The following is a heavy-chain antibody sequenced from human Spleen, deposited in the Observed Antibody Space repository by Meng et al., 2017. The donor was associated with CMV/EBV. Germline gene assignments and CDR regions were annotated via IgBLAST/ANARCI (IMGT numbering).Heavy chain of an antibody. D-gene: IGHD5-18*01. J-gene: IGHJ4*02. V-gene: IGHV4-39*07. Sequence: QLQRQESGPGRVKPSETLSLTCTVSGGSISSSSYYWGWIRQPPGKGLEWIGSIYYSGSTYYNPSLKSRVTISVDTSKNQFSLKLSSVTAADTAVYYCARGKWYSYGLDYWGQGTLVTVSS. CDR1: GGSISSSSYY. CDR3: ARGKWYSYGLDY. CDR2: IYYSGST.